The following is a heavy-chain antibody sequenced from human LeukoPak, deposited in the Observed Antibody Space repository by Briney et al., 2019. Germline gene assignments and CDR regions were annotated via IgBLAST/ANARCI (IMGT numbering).Heavy chain of an antibody. D-gene: IGHD3-3*01. J-gene: IGHJ4*02. V-gene: IGHV4-39*01. CDR2: VFHKGNT. Sequence: TSETLSLNCTVSGDSITSGHFWWGWIRQPPGKGLEWLGIVFHKGNTHFHSSFKSRVSVSADTSKNQISLTLSAVTAEDTAVYYCARQLGVGVWALDSWGQGTLVNVSS. CDR3: ARQLGVGVWALDS. CDR1: GDSITSGHFW.